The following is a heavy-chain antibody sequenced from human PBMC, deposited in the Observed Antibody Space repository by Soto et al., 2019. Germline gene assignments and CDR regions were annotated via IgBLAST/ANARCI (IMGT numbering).Heavy chain of an antibody. CDR3: ARESGGATATLDYYYFYMDV. CDR2: INPNGGVT. J-gene: IGHJ6*03. CDR1: ADSFNDYY. V-gene: IGHV1-2*04. D-gene: IGHD5-12*01. Sequence: QVQLVQSGAEVRKPGASVTVSCRSSADSFNDYYIHWVRKAPGQGFEWMGWINPNGGVTKYAQKFQGWVNMTRDTSIRTVYMQLSRLRSDDTAVYYCARESGGATATLDYYYFYMDVWGTGTTVTVSS.